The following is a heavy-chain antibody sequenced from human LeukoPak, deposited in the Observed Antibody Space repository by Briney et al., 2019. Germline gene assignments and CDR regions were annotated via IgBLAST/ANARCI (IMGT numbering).Heavy chain of an antibody. CDR3: TRSFPGIVGAADF. Sequence: SETLSLTCTVSGGSIISYYWSWIRQSPQKGLEWIAYIHSRGKTNYNPSLKSRVTISVDTSKNQFSLKVTSMTAADTGVYYCTRSFPGIVGAADFWGQGTLVTVSS. J-gene: IGHJ4*02. CDR2: IHSRGKT. V-gene: IGHV4-59*01. CDR1: GGSIISYY. D-gene: IGHD1-26*01.